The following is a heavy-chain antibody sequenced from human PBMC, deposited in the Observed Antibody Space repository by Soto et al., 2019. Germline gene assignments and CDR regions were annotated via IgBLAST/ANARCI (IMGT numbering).Heavy chain of an antibody. CDR3: AILGDDSRGYSTG. D-gene: IGHD3-22*01. J-gene: IGHJ4*01. V-gene: IGHV4-34*01. CDR1: GGSFSGYY. Sequence: SETLSLSCAVYGGSFSGYYWSWIRQPPGKGLEWIGEIDHSGSTNYDPSIKSRVTISVDTSKNQFSLKVSSVTAVDTAVYYCAILGDDSRGYSTGWGHGTLVTVSS. CDR2: IDHSGST.